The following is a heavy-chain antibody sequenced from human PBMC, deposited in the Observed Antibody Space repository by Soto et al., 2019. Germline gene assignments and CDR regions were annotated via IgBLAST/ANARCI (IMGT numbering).Heavy chain of an antibody. CDR1: GFTFDDYA. CDR3: AQGLKWYSSGWGDDAFDI. CDR2: ISWNSGSI. J-gene: IGHJ3*02. V-gene: IGHV3-9*01. Sequence: GGSLRLSCAASGFTFDDYAMHWVRQAPGKGLEWVSGISWNSGSIGYADSVKGRFTISRDNAKNSLYLQMNSLRAEDTALYYCAQGLKWYSSGWGDDAFDIWGQGTMVTVSS. D-gene: IGHD6-19*01.